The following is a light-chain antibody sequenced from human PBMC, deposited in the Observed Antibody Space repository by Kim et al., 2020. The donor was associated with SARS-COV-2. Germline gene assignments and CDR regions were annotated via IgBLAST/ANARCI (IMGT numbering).Light chain of an antibody. CDR1: QDISSY. CDR3: QQYYSYPYA. Sequence: AIRVTQSPSSLSASTGDRVTITCRASQDISSYLAWYQQKPGKAPKLLVYAASTLQSGVPSRFSGTGSGTDFTLTISCLQSEDFATYYCQQYYSYPYAFGQGTTLEIK. CDR2: AAS. V-gene: IGKV1-8*01. J-gene: IGKJ2*01.